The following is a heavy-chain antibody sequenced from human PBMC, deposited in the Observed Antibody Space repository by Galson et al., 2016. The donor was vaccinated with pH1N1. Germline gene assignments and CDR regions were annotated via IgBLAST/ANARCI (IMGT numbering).Heavy chain of an antibody. CDR3: ARVTRGGSGFDF. CDR2: INPDSGTT. D-gene: IGHD3-10*01. J-gene: IGHJ4*02. V-gene: IGHV1-2*07. CDR1: GYNFVANY. Sequence: SVKVSCKASGYNFVANYIHWVRQVPGQGLKWMGWINPDSGTTFLAHEFQGRVTMSRDTSFNTVHMEMNGLTSDDTATYYCARVTRGGSGFDFWGQGTLVTVSS.